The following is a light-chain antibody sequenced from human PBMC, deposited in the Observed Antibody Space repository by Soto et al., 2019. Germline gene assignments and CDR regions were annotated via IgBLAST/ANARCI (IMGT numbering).Light chain of an antibody. CDR2: ATS. J-gene: IGKJ1*01. CDR3: QQTHSAPRT. V-gene: IGKV1-39*01. CDR1: QNIRIY. Sequence: DIQMTQFPSSLSASVGGSVTITCRASQNIRIYLNWYQQKPGKAPHLVIIATSTLQEGVPSRFSGSGSGTDFTLTIRSVQPEDFATYYCQQTHSAPRTYGQGTKVDIK.